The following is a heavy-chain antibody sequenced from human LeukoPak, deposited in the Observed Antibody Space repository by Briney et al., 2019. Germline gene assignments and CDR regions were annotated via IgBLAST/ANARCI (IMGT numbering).Heavy chain of an antibody. CDR2: INPNSGGT. CDR1: GFTFSGYG. Sequence: KPGGSLRLSCAASGFTFSGYGMHWVRQAPGQGLEWMGRINPNSGGTNYAQKFQGRVTMTRDTSISTAYMELSRLRSDDTAVYYCARDIVGIGYYDSSGHEDYWGQGSLVTVSS. J-gene: IGHJ4*02. D-gene: IGHD3-22*01. V-gene: IGHV1-2*06. CDR3: ARDIVGIGYYDSSGHEDY.